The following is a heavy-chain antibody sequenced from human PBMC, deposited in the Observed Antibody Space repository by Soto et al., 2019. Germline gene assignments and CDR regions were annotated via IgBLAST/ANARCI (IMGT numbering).Heavy chain of an antibody. V-gene: IGHV1-69*12. CDR2: INPIFGTA. Sequence: QVQLVQSGAEVKKPGSSVKVSCKASGGTFSSYAITWVRQAPGQGLEWMGGINPIFGTANYAQKFQGRGTTTADETTSTAYMELSSLRCEDTAAYYCARDRGPSSGYYPYWFDPWGQGTLVTVSS. J-gene: IGHJ5*02. CDR3: ARDRGPSSGYYPYWFDP. D-gene: IGHD3-22*01. CDR1: GGTFSSYA.